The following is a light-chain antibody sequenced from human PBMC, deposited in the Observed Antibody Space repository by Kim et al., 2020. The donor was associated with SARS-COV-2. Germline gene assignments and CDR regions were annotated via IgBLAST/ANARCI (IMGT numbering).Light chain of an antibody. CDR3: QQYGSSPYA. CDR1: QSGSSSY. J-gene: IGKJ2*01. V-gene: IGKV3-20*01. Sequence: SPGERATLACRASQSGSSSYLAWYQQKPGQAPMLLIYGASSRATGIPDRFSGSGSGTDFTLTIIRLEPEDFAVYYCQQYGSSPYAFGQGTKVDIK. CDR2: GAS.